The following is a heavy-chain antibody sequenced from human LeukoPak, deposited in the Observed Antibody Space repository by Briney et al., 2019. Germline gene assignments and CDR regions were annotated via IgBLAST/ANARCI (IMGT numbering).Heavy chain of an antibody. Sequence: SVKVSCKASGGTFSSYAISWVRQAPGQGLEWMGGIIPIFGTANYAQKFQGRVTITADKSTSTAYMELSSLRSEDTAVYYCARATGANYHFDYWGQGTLVAVSS. CDR1: GGTFSSYA. D-gene: IGHD7-27*01. V-gene: IGHV1-69*06. J-gene: IGHJ4*02. CDR2: IIPIFGTA. CDR3: ARATGANYHFDY.